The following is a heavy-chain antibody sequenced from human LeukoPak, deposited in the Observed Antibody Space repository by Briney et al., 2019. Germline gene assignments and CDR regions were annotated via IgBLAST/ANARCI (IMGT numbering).Heavy chain of an antibody. V-gene: IGHV4-59*01. CDR3: ARVYIAVAGTSGWFDP. Sequence: SETLSLTCTVYRGSISSYHWRWIRQPPGNGLEWIGRIYYSWSTNHNPPLKSRVNISLDPSKNQFSLKLSSVTAADTAVYYCARVYIAVAGTSGWFDPWGQEKLLSVCS. D-gene: IGHD6-19*01. CDR1: RGSISSYH. J-gene: IGHJ5*02. CDR2: IYYSWST.